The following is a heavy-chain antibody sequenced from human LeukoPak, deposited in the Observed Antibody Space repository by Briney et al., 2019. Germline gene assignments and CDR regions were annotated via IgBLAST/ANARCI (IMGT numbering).Heavy chain of an antibody. V-gene: IGHV4-59*01. Sequence: PSETLSLTCTVSGGSISSYYWSWTRQPPGKGLEWIGYIYYSGSTNYNPSLKSRVTISVDTSKNQFSLKLSSVTAADTAVYYCARDGASWYWVSFDYWGQGTLVTVSS. CDR2: IYYSGST. J-gene: IGHJ4*02. CDR1: GGSISSYY. D-gene: IGHD6-13*01. CDR3: ARDGASWYWVSFDY.